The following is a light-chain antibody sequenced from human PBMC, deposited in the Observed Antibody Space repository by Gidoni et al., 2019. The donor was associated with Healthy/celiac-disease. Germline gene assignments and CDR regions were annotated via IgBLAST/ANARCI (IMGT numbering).Light chain of an antibody. CDR2: DVS. J-gene: IGLJ2*01. V-gene: IGLV2-11*01. Sequence: VTISCTGTSSDVGGYNYVSWYQQHPGKAPKLMIYDVSKRPSGVPDRFSGSKSGNTASLTISGLQAEDEADYYCCSYAGSYTFVVFGGGTKLTVL. CDR1: SSDVGGYNY. CDR3: CSYAGSYTFVV.